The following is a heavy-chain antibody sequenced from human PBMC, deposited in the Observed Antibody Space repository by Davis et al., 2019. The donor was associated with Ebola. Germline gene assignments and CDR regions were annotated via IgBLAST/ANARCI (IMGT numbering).Heavy chain of an antibody. V-gene: IGHV3-23*01. CDR3: AKADRAYCGGDCPDS. J-gene: IGHJ4*02. D-gene: IGHD2-21*02. CDR2: LRSNGGRA. Sequence: ESLKISCAVHGCTFSRYAMSWGRQPPGTGLEWVSVLRSNGGRADYADSVKGRFTISRDNSKNTLYLQMDSMRAEDTAIYYCAKADRAYCGGDCPDSWGQGTLVNVSS. CDR1: GCTFSRYA.